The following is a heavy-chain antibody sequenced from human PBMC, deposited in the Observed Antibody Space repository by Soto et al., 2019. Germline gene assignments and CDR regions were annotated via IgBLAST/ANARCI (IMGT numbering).Heavy chain of an antibody. J-gene: IGHJ3*02. V-gene: IGHV3-23*01. CDR3: AKCMTTVTTFPFDI. D-gene: IGHD4-17*01. Sequence: EVPLLESGGGLVQPGGSLRLSGAASGFTFSSYAMSWVRQAPGKGLEWVAAISGSGGSTYYADSVKGRFTISSDNSKNTLYLQLTSLTAEATAVYYCAKCMTTVTTFPFDIRGQGTMVTVSS. CDR2: ISGSGGST. CDR1: GFTFSSYA.